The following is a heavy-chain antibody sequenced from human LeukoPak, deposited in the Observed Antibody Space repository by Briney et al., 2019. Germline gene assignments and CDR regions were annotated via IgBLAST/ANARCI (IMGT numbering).Heavy chain of an antibody. D-gene: IGHD1-26*01. J-gene: IGHJ4*02. Sequence: PSETLSLTCDLSGGPLSRTNWWSWVRPSPGPGLDWIGEISLSGRTNYNPSLQSRVTMSLAESKNNLSLDLASVTAADTAVYYCSRESGAFSPFGYWGQGTLGTVHS. CDR3: SRESGAFSPFGY. CDR1: GGPLSRTNW. V-gene: IGHV4-4*02. CDR2: ISLSGRT.